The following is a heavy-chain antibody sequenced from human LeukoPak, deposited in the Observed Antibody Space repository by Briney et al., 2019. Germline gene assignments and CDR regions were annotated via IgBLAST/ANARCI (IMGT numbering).Heavy chain of an antibody. J-gene: IGHJ4*02. V-gene: IGHV3-30*02. Sequence: PGGSLRLSCAASGFTFSSYAMSWVRQAPGKGLEWVAFIGHDGGKIYYADSVQGRFTISRDNSKNTLYLEMNSLSGEDTALYYCAKDHVTWGNRYFDHWGQGTLGTVSS. CDR1: GFTFSSYA. D-gene: IGHD3-16*01. CDR3: AKDHVTWGNRYFDH. CDR2: IGHDGGKI.